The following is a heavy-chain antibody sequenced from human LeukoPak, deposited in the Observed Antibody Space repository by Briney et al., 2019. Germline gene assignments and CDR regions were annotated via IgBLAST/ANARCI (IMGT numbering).Heavy chain of an antibody. CDR3: AADDSSGSYFDY. CDR1: GDSISTYY. V-gene: IGHV4-59*01. Sequence: SETLSLTCTVSGDSISTYYWSWIRQPPGKGLEWIAYIDYRGSTTYNPSLRSRVTISVDTSKNQFSLKLSSVTAADTAVYYCAADDSSGSYFDYWGQGTLVTVSS. CDR2: IDYRGST. J-gene: IGHJ4*02. D-gene: IGHD6-19*01.